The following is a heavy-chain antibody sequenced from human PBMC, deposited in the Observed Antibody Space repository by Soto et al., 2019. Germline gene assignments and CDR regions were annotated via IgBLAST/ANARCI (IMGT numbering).Heavy chain of an antibody. J-gene: IGHJ4*02. Sequence: GGSLRLSCAASGFTFSSYAMSWVRQAPGKGLEWVSAISGSGGSTYYADSVKGRFTISRDDSKNTLYLQMNSLKTEDTAVYYCTTDPAWYQLPRFDYWGQGTLVTVSS. CDR1: GFTFSSYA. D-gene: IGHD2-2*01. V-gene: IGHV3-23*01. CDR3: TTDPAWYQLPRFDY. CDR2: ISGSGGST.